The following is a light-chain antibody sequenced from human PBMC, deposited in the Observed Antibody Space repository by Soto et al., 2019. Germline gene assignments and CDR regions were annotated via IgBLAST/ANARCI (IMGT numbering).Light chain of an antibody. CDR1: QIIYNW. Sequence: DIQMTQSPSSLSASVGDRVTITCRASQIIYNWLAWYQQKPGKAPKLLISGASTLEGGVPSRFSGSGSGTEFTLTISSLQTDDFATYYCQQYNSYSEAFGQGTKVDIK. V-gene: IGKV1-5*01. CDR2: GAS. J-gene: IGKJ1*01. CDR3: QQYNSYSEA.